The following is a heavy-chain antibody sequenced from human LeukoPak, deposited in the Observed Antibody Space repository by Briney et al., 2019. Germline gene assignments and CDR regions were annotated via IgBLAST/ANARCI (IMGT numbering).Heavy chain of an antibody. CDR3: ARGRYQFGELSYFDY. Sequence: PSQTLSLTCTVSGGSISSYYWSWIRQPAGKGLEWIGRIYTSVSTNYNPSLKSRVTMSVDTSKNQFSLKLSSVTAADTAVYYCARGRYQFGELSYFDYWGQGTLVTVSS. CDR1: GGSISSYY. J-gene: IGHJ4*02. V-gene: IGHV4-4*07. D-gene: IGHD3-10*01. CDR2: IYTSVST.